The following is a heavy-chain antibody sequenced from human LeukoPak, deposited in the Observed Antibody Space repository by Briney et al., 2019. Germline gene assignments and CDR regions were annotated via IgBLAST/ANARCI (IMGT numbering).Heavy chain of an antibody. J-gene: IGHJ5*02. Sequence: GGSLRLSCAASGFTVITNYMTWVRQAPGKGLEWVSVIYSGGSTYYADSARGRFIISRDNSKNTLYLQMNSLRVEDTAVYYCASSVGDSSSSNWFDPWGQGTLVTVSS. CDR3: ASSVGDSSSSNWFDP. D-gene: IGHD6-6*01. CDR1: GFTVITNY. CDR2: IYSGGST. V-gene: IGHV3-66*01.